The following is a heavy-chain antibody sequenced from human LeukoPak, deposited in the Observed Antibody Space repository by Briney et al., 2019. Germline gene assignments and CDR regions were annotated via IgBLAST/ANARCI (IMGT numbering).Heavy chain of an antibody. V-gene: IGHV1-24*01. Sequence: ASVKVSCKVSGYTLTELSMHWVRQAPGKGLEWMGGFDPEDGETIYAQKFQGRVTMTEDTSTDTAYMELSSLRSDDTAVYYCAKDLYPDDYGDYWYFDLWGRGTLVTVSS. CDR2: FDPEDGET. D-gene: IGHD4-17*01. J-gene: IGHJ2*01. CDR3: AKDLYPDDYGDYWYFDL. CDR1: GYTLTELS.